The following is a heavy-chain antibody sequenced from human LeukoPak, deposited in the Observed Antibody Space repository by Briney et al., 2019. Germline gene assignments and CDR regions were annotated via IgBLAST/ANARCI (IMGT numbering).Heavy chain of an antibody. V-gene: IGHV3-21*01. J-gene: IGHJ4*02. CDR1: GSTFSSYS. D-gene: IGHD1-1*01. CDR3: ARAGNDVNFDY. Sequence: GGSLRLSCAASGSTFSSYSMNWVRQAPGKGLEWVSSISSSSSYIYYADSVKGRFTISRDNAKNSLYLQMNSLRAEDTAVYYCARAGNDVNFDYWGQGTLVTVSS. CDR2: ISSSSSYI.